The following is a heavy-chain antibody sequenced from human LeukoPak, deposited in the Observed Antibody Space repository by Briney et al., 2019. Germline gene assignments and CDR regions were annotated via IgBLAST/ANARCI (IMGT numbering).Heavy chain of an antibody. Sequence: TASETLSLTCTVSGGSISSYYWSWIRQPPGKGLEWIGYIYYSGSTNYNPSLKSRVTISVDTSKNQFSLKLSSVTAADTAVYYCARSYGITGTTDFDYWGQGTLVTVSS. CDR3: ARSYGITGTTDFDY. J-gene: IGHJ4*02. D-gene: IGHD1-7*01. V-gene: IGHV4-59*08. CDR2: IYYSGST. CDR1: GGSISSYY.